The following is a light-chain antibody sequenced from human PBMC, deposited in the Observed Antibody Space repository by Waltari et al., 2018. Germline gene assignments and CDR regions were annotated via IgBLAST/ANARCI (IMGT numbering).Light chain of an antibody. J-gene: IGLJ2*01. CDR1: TVGSKS. Sequence: SYVVTQSPSVSVAPGQTATTTCGGDTVGSKSVHWYHQKPGQAPVLVVYDDTDRPSGIPERFSGSNSGNTATLTISRVETGDEADYYCQVWDSSSDHVVFGGGTKLTVL. CDR3: QVWDSSSDHVV. CDR2: DDT. V-gene: IGLV3-21*02.